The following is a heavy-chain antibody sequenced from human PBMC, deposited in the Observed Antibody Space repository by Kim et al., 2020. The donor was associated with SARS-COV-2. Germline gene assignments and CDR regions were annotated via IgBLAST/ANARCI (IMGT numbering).Heavy chain of an antibody. CDR3: ARPNYDFWSGYYTFYYFDY. J-gene: IGHJ4*02. V-gene: IGHV3-23*01. D-gene: IGHD3-3*01. Sequence: GRFTISRDNSKNTLYLQMNSLRAEDTAVYYCARPNYDFWSGYYTFYYFDYWGQGTLVTVSS.